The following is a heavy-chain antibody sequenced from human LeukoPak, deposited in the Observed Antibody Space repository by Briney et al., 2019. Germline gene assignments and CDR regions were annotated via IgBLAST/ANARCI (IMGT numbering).Heavy chain of an antibody. D-gene: IGHD3-22*01. CDR2: ISSSSSYI. Sequence: PGGSLRLSCAAPGFTFSSYSMNWVRQAPGKGPEWVSSISSSSSYIYYADSVKGRFTISRDNAKNSLYLQMNSLRAEDTAVYYCAREWSYYDSSGYYSTPFDYWGQGTLVTVSS. CDR3: AREWSYYDSSGYYSTPFDY. V-gene: IGHV3-21*01. CDR1: GFTFSSYS. J-gene: IGHJ4*02.